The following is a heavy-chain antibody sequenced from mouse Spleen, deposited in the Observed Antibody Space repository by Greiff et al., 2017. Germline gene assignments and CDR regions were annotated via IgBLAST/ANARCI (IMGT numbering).Heavy chain of an antibody. J-gene: IGHJ3*01. CDR1: GYAFSSSW. D-gene: IGHD2-3*01. V-gene: IGHV1-82*01. Sequence: VQLQQSGPELVKPGASVKISCKASGYAFSSSWMNWVKQRPGKGLEWIGRIYPGDGDTNYNGKFKGKATLTADKSSSTAYMQLSSLTSEDSAVYFCARDDGYSSWLAYWGQGTLVTVSA. CDR3: ARDDGYSSWLAY. CDR2: IYPGDGDT.